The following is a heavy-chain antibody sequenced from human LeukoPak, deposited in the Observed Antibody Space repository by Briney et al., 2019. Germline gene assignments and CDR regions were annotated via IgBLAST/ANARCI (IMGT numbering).Heavy chain of an antibody. CDR3: ASSSGYSSSWYSDAFDI. Sequence: GGSLRLSCAASGFTFSSYSMNWVRQAPGKGLEWVSSISSSSSYIYYADSVKGRFTISRDNAKNSPYLQMNSLRAEDTAVYYCASSSGYSSSWYSDAFDIWGQGTMVTVSS. J-gene: IGHJ3*02. CDR2: ISSSSSYI. D-gene: IGHD6-13*01. CDR1: GFTFSSYS. V-gene: IGHV3-21*01.